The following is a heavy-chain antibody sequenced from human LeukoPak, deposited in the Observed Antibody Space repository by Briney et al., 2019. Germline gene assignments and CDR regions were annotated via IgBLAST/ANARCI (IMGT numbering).Heavy chain of an antibody. V-gene: IGHV4-34*01. J-gene: IGHJ6*02. CDR3: AGGPYCSGGTCSFYFYGLDV. Sequence: SETLSLTCAVSGGSFSGYTCNWIRQAPGKGLEWIGEINHRGATTYNPSLKSRVTISEDTPKNQISLNLSSVTAADTGVYYCAGGPYCSGGTCSFYFYGLDVWGQGTPVTVSS. CDR1: GGSFSGYT. CDR2: INHRGAT. D-gene: IGHD2-15*01.